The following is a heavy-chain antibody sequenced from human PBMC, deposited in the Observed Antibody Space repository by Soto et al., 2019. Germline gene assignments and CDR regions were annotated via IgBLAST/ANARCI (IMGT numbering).Heavy chain of an antibody. Sequence: GGSLRLSCVASGFTSSTYSMSWVRQAPGKGLEWVSIIYSDGSTYYADSVKGRFTISRDNSKNTLYLQMNSLRADDTAVYYCASRRNPYGAYDYWGQGTLVTVSS. D-gene: IGHD4-17*01. CDR1: GFTSSTYS. CDR2: IYSDGST. J-gene: IGHJ4*02. V-gene: IGHV3-66*01. CDR3: ASRRNPYGAYDY.